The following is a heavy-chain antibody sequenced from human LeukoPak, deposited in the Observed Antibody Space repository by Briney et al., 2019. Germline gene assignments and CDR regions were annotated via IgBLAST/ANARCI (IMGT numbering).Heavy chain of an antibody. V-gene: IGHV3-23*01. Sequence: PGGSLRLSCAASGFTFSSYGMSWVRQAPGKGLEWVSAISGSGGSTYYADSVKGRFTISRDNSKNTLYLQMNSLRAEDTAVYYCANIIRKGYCSGGSCYSPSIDYWGQGTLVTVSS. CDR3: ANIIRKGYCSGGSCYSPSIDY. CDR2: ISGSGGST. CDR1: GFTFSSYG. D-gene: IGHD2-15*01. J-gene: IGHJ4*02.